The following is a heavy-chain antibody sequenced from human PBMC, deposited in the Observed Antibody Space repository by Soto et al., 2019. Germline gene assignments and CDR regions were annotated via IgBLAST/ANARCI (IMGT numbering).Heavy chain of an antibody. CDR1: GITVITNY. CDR3: KRDPTTSIVTDY. J-gene: IGHJ4*02. Sequence: EVQLVESGGGLVQPGGSLRLSCAASGITVITNYFSWFRKAPGQGLEWVPGIYSDGSTHYADSVKGRFTISRDNSKNTLDLQMNTLRAEDTGVYYCKRDPTTSIVTDYWGQGPLVTVSS. D-gene: IGHD2-21*01. CDR2: IYSDGST. V-gene: IGHV3-66*01.